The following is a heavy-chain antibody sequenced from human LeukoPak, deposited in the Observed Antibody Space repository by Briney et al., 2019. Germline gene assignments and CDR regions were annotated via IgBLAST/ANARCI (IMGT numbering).Heavy chain of an antibody. CDR1: GFAFNTYA. Sequence: GRSLRLSCAASGFAFNTYAMHWVRQAPGQGLEWVALIWHDGSHKFYSNSVRGQFTISRDNSKNTVSLQMNNLRPEDTAIYYCAKYQVPAPWGANFDYWGQGTLVTVSS. D-gene: IGHD2-2*01. CDR3: AKYQVPAPWGANFDY. CDR2: IWHDGSHK. J-gene: IGHJ4*02. V-gene: IGHV3-33*06.